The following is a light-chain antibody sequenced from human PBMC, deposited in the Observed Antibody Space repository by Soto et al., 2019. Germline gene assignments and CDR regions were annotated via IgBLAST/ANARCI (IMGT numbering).Light chain of an antibody. CDR1: QSISSY. J-gene: IGKJ1*01. CDR2: AAS. Sequence: DIQMTQSPSSLSASVGDRVTITCRTSQSISSYLNWYQQKPGKVPKLLIYAASSLQSGVPSRFSGSGSGTEFTLTISSLQPEDFATYYCLQHNSYSWTFGQGTKVDIK. V-gene: IGKV1-17*01. CDR3: LQHNSYSWT.